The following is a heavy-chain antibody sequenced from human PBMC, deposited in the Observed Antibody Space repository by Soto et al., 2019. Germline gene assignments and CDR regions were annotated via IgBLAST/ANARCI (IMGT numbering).Heavy chain of an antibody. J-gene: IGHJ4*02. V-gene: IGHV3-23*01. CDR1: GFTFSNYA. Sequence: EVQLLESGGDLVQPGGSLRLSCAASGFTFSNYAMSWVRQAPGKGLEWVSLIRGGGGPTNNEDSVKGRFTVSRDNSNNMLFLQMSSLRADDTAVYYCVKDFRVGYDWTHDWGQGTLVTVSS. CDR3: VKDFRVGYDWTHD. CDR2: IRGGGGPT. D-gene: IGHD5-12*01.